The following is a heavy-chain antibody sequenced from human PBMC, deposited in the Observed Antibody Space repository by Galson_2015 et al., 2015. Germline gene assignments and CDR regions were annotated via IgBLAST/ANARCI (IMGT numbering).Heavy chain of an antibody. J-gene: IGHJ6*02. D-gene: IGHD2/OR15-2a*01. CDR2: ISYDGSNE. Sequence: SLRLSCAASGFTFRSYAFHWVRQAPGKGLEWVAVISYDGSNEEYVDSAKGRFTISREKSNNTLYLQMNSLRPEDTAVYYCVRGGRWGPTLYYYYAMDVWGQGTTVTVS. CDR1: GFTFRSYA. V-gene: IGHV3-30-3*01. CDR3: VRGGRWGPTLYYYYAMDV.